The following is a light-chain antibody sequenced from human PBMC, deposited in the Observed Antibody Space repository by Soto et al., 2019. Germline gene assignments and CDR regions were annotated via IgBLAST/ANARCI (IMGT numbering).Light chain of an antibody. CDR2: AAS. J-gene: IGKJ4*01. Sequence: DIQLTQSPSFLSASVGDRVTITCRASQGISSYLAWYQQKPGKAPKLLIYAASTLQSGVPSRFSGSGSGTEFTLTISSLQPEDLATYYCQQLNSYPLLTFGGGTKVEMK. CDR1: QGISSY. V-gene: IGKV1-9*01. CDR3: QQLNSYPLLT.